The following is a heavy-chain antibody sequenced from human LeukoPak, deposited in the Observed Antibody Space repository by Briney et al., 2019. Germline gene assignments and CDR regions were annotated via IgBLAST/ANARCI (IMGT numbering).Heavy chain of an antibody. CDR1: GYTFTSYY. CDR2: INPSGGST. J-gene: IGHJ6*02. CDR3: ARDGSGYCSGGSCYDYGMDV. D-gene: IGHD2-15*01. Sequence: ASVKVSCKASGYTFTSYYMHWVRQAPGQGLEWMGIINPSGGSTSYAQKFQGRVTMTRDTSTSTAYMELRSLRSDDTAVYYCARDGSGYCSGGSCYDYGMDVWGQGTTVTVSS. V-gene: IGHV1-46*01.